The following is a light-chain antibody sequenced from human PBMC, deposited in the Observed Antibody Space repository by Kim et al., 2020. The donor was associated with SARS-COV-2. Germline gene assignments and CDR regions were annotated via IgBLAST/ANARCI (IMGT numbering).Light chain of an antibody. CDR1: QSVSSN. CDR3: QQCDTWPHT. CDR2: GAS. J-gene: IGKJ2*01. V-gene: IGKV3-15*01. Sequence: EIVMTQSPATLSVSPGERVTLSCRASQSVSSNLGWYQQKPGQAPGLLIYGASTRATGIPGRFSGSGSGTEFTLTISSLQSEDFAVYYCQQCDTWPHTFGQGTKLEI.